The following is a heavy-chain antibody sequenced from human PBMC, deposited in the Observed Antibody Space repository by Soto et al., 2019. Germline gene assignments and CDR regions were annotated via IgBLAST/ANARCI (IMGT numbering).Heavy chain of an antibody. CDR2: ISGSGGII. CDR1: GFTFGGFY. Sequence: QVQLVESGGGSVKPGGSLRLSCAASGFTFGGFYMGWIRQAPGRGLEWVSFISGSGGIIYLADSVKGRFAISRDNTKNSLYLQMNSLRAEDTAVYYCGRDTYYDGSGYHSGGVGFWGQGTLVTVSS. V-gene: IGHV3-11*01. J-gene: IGHJ4*02. D-gene: IGHD3-22*01. CDR3: GRDTYYDGSGYHSGGVGF.